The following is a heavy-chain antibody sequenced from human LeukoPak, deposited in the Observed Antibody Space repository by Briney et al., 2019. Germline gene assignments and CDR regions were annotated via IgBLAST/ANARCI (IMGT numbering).Heavy chain of an antibody. V-gene: IGHV1-46*01. CDR2: INPGDGGI. Sequence: GASVKVSCTASGYVFTTYFIHWVQQAPGQGLEWMGRINPGDGGIHFARKFQDRVTMTRDTSTSTVDMELSGVRSEDSALYHCVREKDGGDFDHWGPGTLVTVSS. J-gene: IGHJ4*02. D-gene: IGHD3-16*01. CDR3: VREKDGGDFDH. CDR1: GYVFTTYF.